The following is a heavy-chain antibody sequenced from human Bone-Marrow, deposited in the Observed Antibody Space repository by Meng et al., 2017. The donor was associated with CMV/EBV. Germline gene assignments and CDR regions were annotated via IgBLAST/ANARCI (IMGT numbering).Heavy chain of an antibody. CDR3: ARGSGVNMFRGAIGSFDS. CDR1: VFTFSSYG. D-gene: IGHD3-10*01. Sequence: GESPKISCAASVFTFSSYGMHWVRQAPGKGLEWVAFIRYDGSNKYYADSVKGRFTISRENGMNSMYLQMDSLTVGDTAIYYCARGSGVNMFRGAIGSFDSWGLGTLVTVSS. CDR2: IRYDGSNK. V-gene: IGHV3-30*02. J-gene: IGHJ4*02.